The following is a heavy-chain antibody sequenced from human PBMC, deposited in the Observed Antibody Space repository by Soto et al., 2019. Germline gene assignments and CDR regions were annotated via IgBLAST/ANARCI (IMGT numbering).Heavy chain of an antibody. CDR3: ARGSSWYQSTFDY. V-gene: IGHV4-31*03. D-gene: IGHD6-13*01. CDR1: GASISSGGYY. J-gene: IGHJ4*02. Sequence: SETLSLTCTVSGASISSGGYYWSWIRQHPGKGLEWIGYIYYSGSTYYNPSLKSRVTISVDTSKNQFSLKLSSVTAADTAVYYCARGSSWYQSTFDYWGQGTLVTVS. CDR2: IYYSGST.